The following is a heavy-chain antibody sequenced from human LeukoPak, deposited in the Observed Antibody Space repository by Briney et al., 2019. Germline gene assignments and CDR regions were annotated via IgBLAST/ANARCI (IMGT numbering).Heavy chain of an antibody. CDR2: INTNSGGT. Sequence: ASVTVSCKASGYTFTDYYMHWVRQAPGQGLQWVGWINTNSGGTNYAQCFQGRVTFTRDTAISTAYMELSRLTSDDTALYYCARDITAAAHLVCWGQGTLVTVSS. V-gene: IGHV1-2*02. J-gene: IGHJ4*02. D-gene: IGHD2-2*01. CDR3: ARDITAAAHLVC. CDR1: GYTFTDYY.